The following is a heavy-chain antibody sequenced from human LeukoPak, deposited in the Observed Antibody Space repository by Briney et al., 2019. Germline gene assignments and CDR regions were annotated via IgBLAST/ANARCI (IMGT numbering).Heavy chain of an antibody. CDR1: GGTFSSHT. D-gene: IGHD2-2*03. Sequence: GASVKVSCKASGGTFSSHTISWVRQAPGQGLEWMGGIIPIFGTANYAQKFQGRVTITADESTSTAYMELSSLRSEDTAVYYYAREDGHCSSTSCLYYFDYWGQGTLVTVSS. V-gene: IGHV1-69*13. CDR3: AREDGHCSSTSCLYYFDY. CDR2: IIPIFGTA. J-gene: IGHJ4*02.